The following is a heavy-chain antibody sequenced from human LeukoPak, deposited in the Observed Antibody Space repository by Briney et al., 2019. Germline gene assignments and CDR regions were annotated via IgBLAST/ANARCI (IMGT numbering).Heavy chain of an antibody. Sequence: GGSLRFSCAASGFTFSSYAMSWVRQAPGKGLEWVSGISGNGGNTYYADSVKGRFTISRDNSKNTLYLQMNSLRPEDTAVYYCAKDGIAARPGGYYFDYWGQGTLVTVSS. CDR3: AKDGIAARPGGYYFDY. D-gene: IGHD6-6*01. CDR1: GFTFSSYA. J-gene: IGHJ4*02. V-gene: IGHV3-23*01. CDR2: ISGNGGNT.